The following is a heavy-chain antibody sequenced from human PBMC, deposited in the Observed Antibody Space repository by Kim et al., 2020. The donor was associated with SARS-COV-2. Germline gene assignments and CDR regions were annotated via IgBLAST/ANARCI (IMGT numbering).Heavy chain of an antibody. CDR3: ATYLLNWATGPLYYYGLEI. Sequence: ASVKVSCKVSGYNLNEIALHWVRQAPGKGLEWMGGFEPEDYEMIYEQKFQGRVTVNEDTSTGTVYMEMRGLGSEDTALYFCATYLLNWATGPLYYYGLEIWGQGTAVTVSS. D-gene: IGHD3-10*01. V-gene: IGHV1-24*01. CDR2: FEPEDYEM. CDR1: GYNLNEIA. J-gene: IGHJ6*02.